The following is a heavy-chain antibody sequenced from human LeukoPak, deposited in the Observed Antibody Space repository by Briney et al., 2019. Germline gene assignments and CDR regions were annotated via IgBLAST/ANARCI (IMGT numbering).Heavy chain of an antibody. D-gene: IGHD6-19*01. J-gene: IGHJ4*02. CDR3: ASYPASSGWYRLDY. V-gene: IGHV5-10-1*01. CDR1: GYSFTSYW. Sequence: KNGESLKISCKGSGYSFTSYWISWVRQMPGKGLEWMGRIDPSDSYTNYSPSFQGRVTISADKSISTAYLQWSSLKASDTAMYYCASYPASSGWYRLDYWGQGTLVTVSS. CDR2: IDPSDSYT.